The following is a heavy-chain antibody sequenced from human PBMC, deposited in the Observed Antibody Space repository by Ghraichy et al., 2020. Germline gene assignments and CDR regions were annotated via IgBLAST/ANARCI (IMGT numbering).Heavy chain of an antibody. CDR1: GFTFSDYV. V-gene: IGHV3-30-3*01. Sequence: GGSLRLSCAASGFTFSDYVMHWVRQTPGKGLEWVALISFDGSNKYFADSVKGRFTISRDTSKNTLYLQMNSLRPEDTAVYYCARDEVGGTLEWLGGFDYWGQGTLVTVSS. CDR3: ARDEVGGTLEWLGGFDY. CDR2: ISFDGSNK. D-gene: IGHD3-3*01. J-gene: IGHJ4*02.